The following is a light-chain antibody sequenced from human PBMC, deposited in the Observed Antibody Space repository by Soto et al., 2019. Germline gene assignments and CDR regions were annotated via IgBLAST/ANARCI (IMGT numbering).Light chain of an antibody. CDR2: DVS. J-gene: IGLJ2*01. CDR1: SSDVGTYNY. Sequence: QSALTQPASVSGSPGQSITISCTGTSSDVGTYNYVSWYQQHAGKVPKLMIYDVSNRPSGVCDRFSGSKSGNTASLTISGLQAEDEADYYCISYTSSSTLVFGGGTELTVL. V-gene: IGLV2-14*01. CDR3: ISYTSSSTLV.